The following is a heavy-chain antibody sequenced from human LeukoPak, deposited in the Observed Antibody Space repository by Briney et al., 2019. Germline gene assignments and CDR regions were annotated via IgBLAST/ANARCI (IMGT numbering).Heavy chain of an antibody. J-gene: IGHJ5*02. V-gene: IGHV5-51*01. D-gene: IGHD6-13*01. CDR3: ARGAPGIADWFDP. CDR1: GYRFAPYW. Sequence: GESLKISCTGSGYRFAPYWIAWVRQMPGKGLEWMGIIYPDDSDIRYSRSFQGQVTISADKSISTAYLQWSSLKASDTAMYYCARGAPGIADWFDPWGQGTLVTVSS. CDR2: IYPDDSDI.